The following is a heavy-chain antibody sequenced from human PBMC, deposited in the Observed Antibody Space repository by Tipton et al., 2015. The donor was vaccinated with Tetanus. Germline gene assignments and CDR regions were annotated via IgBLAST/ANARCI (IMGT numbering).Heavy chain of an antibody. V-gene: IGHV4-31*03. CDR2: MFYNGDA. CDR3: ARGGEQWALRYFQY. J-gene: IGHJ4*02. Sequence: TLSLTCTVSGASMKSGSFYWGWIRQHPGRGLEWIGYMFYNGDAFCNPSLKSRLAMSLDASKNLFSLNLTSVTAADTAVYYCARGGEQWALRYFQYWGQGTLVTVSS. D-gene: IGHD1/OR15-1a*01. CDR1: GASMKSGSFY.